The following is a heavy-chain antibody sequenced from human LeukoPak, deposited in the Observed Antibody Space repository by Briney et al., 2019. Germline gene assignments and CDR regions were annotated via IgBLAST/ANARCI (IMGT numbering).Heavy chain of an antibody. CDR1: AGTFSSYA. V-gene: IGHV1-69*13. CDR3: ARGGRPKWELLSHLDY. Sequence: SVKLSCKASAGTFSSYAISWVRQAPGQGHEWMGGIIPIFGTANYAQKFQGRVTMTADASTSTAYMELSSLRSDDTAVYYCARGGRPKWELLSHLDYWGQGTLVTVSS. J-gene: IGHJ4*02. CDR2: IIPIFGTA. D-gene: IGHD1-26*01.